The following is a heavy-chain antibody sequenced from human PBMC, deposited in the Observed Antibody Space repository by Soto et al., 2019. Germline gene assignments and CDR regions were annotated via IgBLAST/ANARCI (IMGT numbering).Heavy chain of an antibody. CDR2: FDPEDGET. J-gene: IGHJ6*02. V-gene: IGHV1-24*01. CDR1: GYTLTELS. CDR3: AKRYCSGGSCGYGMDV. D-gene: IGHD2-15*01. Sequence: GASVKVSCKVSGYTLTELSMHWVRQAPGKGLEWMGGFDPEDGETIYAQKFQGRVTMTEDTSTDTAYMELSSLRSEDTAVYYCAKRYCSGGSCGYGMDVWGQGTTVTVSS.